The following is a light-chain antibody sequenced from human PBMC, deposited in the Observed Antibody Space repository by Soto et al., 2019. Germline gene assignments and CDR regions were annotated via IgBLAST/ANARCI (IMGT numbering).Light chain of an antibody. J-gene: IGKJ5*01. Sequence: EIVLPQSPFTLSFSPGDIATLSCSVSQSVSSSYLAWYQQKPGQAPRLLIFAASSRASGIPDRFSGSGSGTDFTLTISRLEPEDFALFYCQYHGSSPITFGQGTRLEIK. CDR2: AAS. V-gene: IGKV3-20*01. CDR1: QSVSSSY. CDR3: QYHGSSPIT.